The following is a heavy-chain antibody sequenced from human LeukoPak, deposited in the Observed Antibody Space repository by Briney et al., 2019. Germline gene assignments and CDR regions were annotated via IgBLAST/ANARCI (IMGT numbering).Heavy chain of an antibody. CDR1: GFTFRDFG. Sequence: GGSLRLSCAASGFTFRDFGMNWVRLTPRKGLEWISHINGGGDSAHYADFVKGRFTISRDNSQNTLYVQMTSLRTEDTAIYYCVKGPYYESPALDSWGQGTLVTVSS. V-gene: IGHV3-23*01. CDR3: VKGPYYESPALDS. J-gene: IGHJ4*02. CDR2: INGGGDSA. D-gene: IGHD3-16*01.